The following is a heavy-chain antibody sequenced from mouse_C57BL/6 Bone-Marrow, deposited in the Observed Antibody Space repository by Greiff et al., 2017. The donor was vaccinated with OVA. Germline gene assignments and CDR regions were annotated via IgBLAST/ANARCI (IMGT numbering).Heavy chain of an antibody. CDR1: GFTFSSYG. CDR2: ISSGGSYT. Sequence: EVQVVESGGDLVKPGGSLKLSCAASGFTFSSYGMSWVRQTPDKRLEWVATISSGGSYTSYPDSVKGRFTLSSDNATHTLYLQMNSLKSEDTAMYYCERHGSSGFHYYFDYWGQGTTLTVSS. V-gene: IGHV5-6*01. D-gene: IGHD3-2*02. CDR3: ERHGSSGFHYYFDY. J-gene: IGHJ2*01.